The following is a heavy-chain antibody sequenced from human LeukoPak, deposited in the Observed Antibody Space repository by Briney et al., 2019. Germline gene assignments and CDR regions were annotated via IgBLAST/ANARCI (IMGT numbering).Heavy chain of an antibody. Sequence: GGSLRLSCAASGFTFSNYWMHWVRQAPGKGLEWVSSISSSSSYIYYADSVKGRFTISRDNAKNSLYLQMNSLRAEDTAVYYCASGYGSGSFPPYWGQGTLVTVSS. J-gene: IGHJ4*02. CDR1: GFTFSNYW. CDR3: ASGYGSGSFPPY. V-gene: IGHV3-21*01. CDR2: ISSSSSYI. D-gene: IGHD3-10*01.